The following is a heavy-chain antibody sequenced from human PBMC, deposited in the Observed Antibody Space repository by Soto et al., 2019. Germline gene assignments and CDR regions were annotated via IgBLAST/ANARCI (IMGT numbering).Heavy chain of an antibody. CDR2: ISWNSGTI. V-gene: IGHV3-9*01. CDR1: GFSFDDYA. J-gene: IGHJ6*02. CDR3: AKSTGGTANGMGV. Sequence: ESGGGLVQPGRSLRLSCAASGFSFDDYAMHWVRQAPGKGLEWVSGISWNSGTIGYADSVKGRFTISRDNAKNSLYLQMNSLRGEDTALYYCAKSTGGTANGMGVWGQGTTVTVSS. D-gene: IGHD2-8*02.